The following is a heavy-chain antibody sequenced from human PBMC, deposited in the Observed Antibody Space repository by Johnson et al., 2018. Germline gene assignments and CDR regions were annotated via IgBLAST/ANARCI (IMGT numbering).Heavy chain of an antibody. J-gene: IGHJ1*01. CDR2: IIPMFGTP. Sequence: QVQLVEFGAEVKKPGSSXKVSCKASGGTFSSYAINWVRQAPGQGLEWMGGIIPMFGTPNYAQKFQGRVTIIADESTSTVYMELSSLRSEATAVYSWVKEGDPQYWGQGTLVTVSS. CDR3: VKEGDPQY. CDR1: GGTFSSYA. V-gene: IGHV1-69*01.